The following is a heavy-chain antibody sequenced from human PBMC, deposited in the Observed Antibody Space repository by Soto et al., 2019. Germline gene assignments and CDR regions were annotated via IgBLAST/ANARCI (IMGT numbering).Heavy chain of an antibody. CDR2: XRXXXGNX. J-gene: IGHJ4*02. D-gene: IGHD3-16*01. CDR3: ARGGTPIDY. CDR1: SYTFTNFC. V-gene: IGHV1-18*01. Sequence: XSVKVSCKASSYTFTNFCISWVRQAPGQXXXXXXXXRXXXGNXXYEXXXXXXVKXXXXXXXSKAYMELRRLRSDDTAVYYCARGGTPIDYWGQGTMVTVYS.